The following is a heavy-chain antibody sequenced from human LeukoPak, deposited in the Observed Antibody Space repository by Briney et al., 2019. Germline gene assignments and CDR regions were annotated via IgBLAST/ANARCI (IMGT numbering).Heavy chain of an antibody. D-gene: IGHD4-11*01. V-gene: IGHV3-23*01. Sequence: GGALRLSCTASVLTFKNYAMSGVAQPAGRGVEWVSALSSTGSSIYNPASVKRRFTLSRDNSKNHLYLHLHSLRPDDTALYYCAKEARNYAPSFFDYWGQGTLVTVSS. CDR3: AKEARNYAPSFFDY. CDR2: LSSTGSSI. J-gene: IGHJ4*02. CDR1: VLTFKNYA.